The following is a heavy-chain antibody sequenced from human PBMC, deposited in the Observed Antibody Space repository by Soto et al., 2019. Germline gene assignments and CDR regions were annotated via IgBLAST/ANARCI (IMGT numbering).Heavy chain of an antibody. CDR2: ISSSSSYI. J-gene: IGHJ4*02. CDR3: ARDVLVGITIFGVSQRPLDY. CDR1: GFTFSSYS. Sequence: EVQLVESGGGLVKPGGSLRLSCAASGFTFSSYSMNWVRQAPGKGLEWVSSISSSSSYIYYADSVKGRFTISRDNAKNSLYLQMNSLRAEDTAVYYCARDVLVGITIFGVSQRPLDYWGQGTLVTVSS. D-gene: IGHD3-3*01. V-gene: IGHV3-21*01.